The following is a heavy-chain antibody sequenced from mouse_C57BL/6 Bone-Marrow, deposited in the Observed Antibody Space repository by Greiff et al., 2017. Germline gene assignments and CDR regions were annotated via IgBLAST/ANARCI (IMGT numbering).Heavy chain of an antibody. V-gene: IGHV1-82*01. D-gene: IGHD1-3*01. J-gene: IGHJ2*01. CDR1: GYAFSSSW. CDR2: IYPGDGDT. Sequence: QVQLQQSGPELVKPGASVKISCKASGYAFSSSWMNWVKQRPGKGLEWIGRIYPGDGDTNYNGKFKGKATLTADKSSSTAYMQLSSLTSEDSAVYFCARGTREDYWGQGTTLTVSS. CDR3: ARGTREDY.